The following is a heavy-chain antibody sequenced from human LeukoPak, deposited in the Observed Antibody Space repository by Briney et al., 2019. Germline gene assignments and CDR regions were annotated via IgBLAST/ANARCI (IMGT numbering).Heavy chain of an antibody. CDR3: ARGSHRWATTNGNFDY. CDR1: GFTFSSYG. D-gene: IGHD1-1*01. Sequence: GGSLRLSCAASGFTFSSYGMHWVRQAPGKGLEWVAVISYDGSNKYYIDSVKGRFTISRDNSKNTLYLQMNSLRAEDTAMYYCARGSHRWATTNGNFDYWGQGTLVIVSS. J-gene: IGHJ4*02. CDR2: ISYDGSNK. V-gene: IGHV3-30*03.